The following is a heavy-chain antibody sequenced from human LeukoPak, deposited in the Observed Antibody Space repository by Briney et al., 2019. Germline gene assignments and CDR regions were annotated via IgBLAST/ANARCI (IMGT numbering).Heavy chain of an antibody. D-gene: IGHD3-10*01. J-gene: IGHJ4*02. Sequence: GGSLRLSCAASGFTFSSYSMNWVRQAPGKGLEWVSYISSSGSTIYYADSVKGRFPISRDNAKNSLYLQMNSLRAKDTAVYYCARDRGWYHFDLWGQGTLVTVSS. CDR1: GFTFSSYS. CDR3: ARDRGWYHFDL. V-gene: IGHV3-48*04. CDR2: ISSSGSTI.